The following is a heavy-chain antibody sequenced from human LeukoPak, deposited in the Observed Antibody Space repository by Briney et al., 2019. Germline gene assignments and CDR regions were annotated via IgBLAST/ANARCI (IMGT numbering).Heavy chain of an antibody. Sequence: GGSLRLSCAASGFTFSSYGMHWVRQAPGKGLEWVAFIRYDGSNKYYADSVKGRFTISRDNSKNTLYLQMNSLRAEDTAVYYCAKDRSGSSRSSFDYWGQGTLVTVSS. J-gene: IGHJ4*02. CDR1: GFTFSSYG. V-gene: IGHV3-30*02. CDR2: IRYDGSNK. D-gene: IGHD1-26*01. CDR3: AKDRSGSSRSSFDY.